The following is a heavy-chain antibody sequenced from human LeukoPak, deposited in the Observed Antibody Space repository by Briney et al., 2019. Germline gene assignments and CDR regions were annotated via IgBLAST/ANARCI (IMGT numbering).Heavy chain of an antibody. V-gene: IGHV1-2*02. J-gene: IGHJ5*02. CDR3: ARDLRGYSSSTDQYWFDP. CDR2: INPNSGGT. Sequence: ASVKVSCKASGYTFTGYYMHWVRQAPGQELEWMGWINPNSGGTNYAQKFQGRVTMTRDTSISTAYMELSRLRSDDTAVYYCARDLRGYSSSTDQYWFDPWGQGTLVTVSS. CDR1: GYTFTGYY. D-gene: IGHD6-6*01.